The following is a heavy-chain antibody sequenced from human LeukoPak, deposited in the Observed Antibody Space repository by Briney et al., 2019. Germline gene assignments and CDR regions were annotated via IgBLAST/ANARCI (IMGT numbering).Heavy chain of an antibody. CDR1: GFTFSSYG. V-gene: IGHV3-23*01. CDR3: AKEDYGYAFDY. D-gene: IGHD4-17*01. CDR2: ISGSGGSI. J-gene: IGHJ4*02. Sequence: GGSLRLSCAASGFTFSSYGMSWVRQAPGKGLEWVSSISGSGGSIYYADSVKGRFTISRDNSKNTLYVQMNSLRAEDTAVYYCAKEDYGYAFDYWGQGTLVTVSS.